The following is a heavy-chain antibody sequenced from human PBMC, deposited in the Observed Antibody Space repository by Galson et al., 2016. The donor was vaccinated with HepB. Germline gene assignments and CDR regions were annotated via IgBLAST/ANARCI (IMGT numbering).Heavy chain of an antibody. V-gene: IGHV3-30-3*01. CDR2: ISFDGSNK. CDR3: ARAPLEMATIQRGYFDY. Sequence: SLRLSCAASGFTFSSYAMHWVRQAPGKGLEWVAVISFDGSNKYYADSVKGRFTISRDNSKNTLYLQMNSLRAEDTAVYYCARAPLEMATIQRGYFDYWGQRTLVTVSS. J-gene: IGHJ4*02. D-gene: IGHD5-24*01. CDR1: GFTFSSYA.